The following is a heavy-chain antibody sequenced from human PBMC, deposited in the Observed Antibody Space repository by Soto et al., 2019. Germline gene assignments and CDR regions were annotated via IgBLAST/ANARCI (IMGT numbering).Heavy chain of an antibody. J-gene: IGHJ6*02. CDR1: GGTFSSYA. D-gene: IGHD1-7*01. CDR3: ARDEGLELRDYYYYGMDV. CDR2: IIPIFGTA. Sequence: ASVKVSCKASGGTFSSYAISWVRQAPGQGLEWMGGIIPIFGTANYAQKFQGRVTITADESTSTAYMELSSLRSEDTAVYYCARDEGLELRDYYYYGMDVWGQGTTVTVSS. V-gene: IGHV1-69*13.